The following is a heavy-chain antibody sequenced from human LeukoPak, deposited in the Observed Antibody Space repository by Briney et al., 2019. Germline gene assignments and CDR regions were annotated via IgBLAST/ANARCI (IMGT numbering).Heavy chain of an antibody. Sequence: SETLSLTCSVSGGSISSSSYYWSWIRQPPGKGLEWIGNIYYSGSTYYNPSLKSRVSLSVDTSKNQFSLKLSSVTAADTAVYYCARYRSWYSFDYWGQGTPVTVSS. D-gene: IGHD6-19*01. CDR1: GGSISSSSYY. J-gene: IGHJ4*02. CDR3: ARYRSWYSFDY. V-gene: IGHV4-39*01. CDR2: IYYSGST.